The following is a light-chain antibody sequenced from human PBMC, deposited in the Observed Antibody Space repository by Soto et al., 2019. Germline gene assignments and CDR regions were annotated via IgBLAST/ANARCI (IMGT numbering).Light chain of an antibody. CDR2: DAS. V-gene: IGKV3-15*01. CDR3: QQYNNWPIT. Sequence: VLTQSPVTLSLSPGERATLSCRASQSVNAYLAWYQQKPGQAPRLLIYDASTRATGIPARFSGSGSGTEFTLTISSLQSEDFEIYYCQQYNNWPITFGQGTRLE. J-gene: IGKJ5*01. CDR1: QSVNAY.